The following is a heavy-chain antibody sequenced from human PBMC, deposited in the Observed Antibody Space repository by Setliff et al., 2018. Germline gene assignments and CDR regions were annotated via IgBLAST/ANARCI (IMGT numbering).Heavy chain of an antibody. CDR3: ARDPLYRENLSRVFDF. CDR1: GYSFSAYY. J-gene: IGHJ3*01. D-gene: IGHD3-16*02. Sequence: ASVKVSCKASGYSFSAYYMHWVRQAPGQGPEWMGIINTGGGSASYAEKFEGRVTMTSDTSTTTAYMELRSLRSDDTAVYYCARDPLYRENLSRVFDFWGQGTMVTVSS. V-gene: IGHV1-46*01. CDR2: INTGGGSA.